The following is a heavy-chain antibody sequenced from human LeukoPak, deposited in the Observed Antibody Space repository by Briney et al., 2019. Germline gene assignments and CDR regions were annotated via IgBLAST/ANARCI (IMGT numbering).Heavy chain of an antibody. CDR1: GGSITNDKYY. Sequence: SETLSLTCSVSGGSITNDKYYWSWIRQHPGKGLEWLGYIYHSGSTYYNPSFKSRVTLSIDTSKSQFSLNLSSVTAADTAVYYCEVSAYCGGACYVDFWGQGTLVTVSS. V-gene: IGHV4-31*03. J-gene: IGHJ4*02. D-gene: IGHD2-21*02. CDR2: IYHSGST. CDR3: EVSAYCGGACYVDF.